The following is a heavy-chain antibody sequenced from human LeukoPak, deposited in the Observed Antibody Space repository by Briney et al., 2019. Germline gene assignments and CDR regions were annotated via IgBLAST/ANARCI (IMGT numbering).Heavy chain of an antibody. V-gene: IGHV1-69*01. D-gene: IGHD1-26*01. CDR2: ITPIFGTA. J-gene: IGHJ4*02. Sequence: GSSVKVSCKASGGTFSSYAISWVRQAPGQGLEWMGGITPIFGTANYAQKFQGRVTITADESTSTAYMELSSLRSEDTAVNYCAVHSGSYSYYFDYWGQGTLVTVSS. CDR3: AVHSGSYSYYFDY. CDR1: GGTFSSYA.